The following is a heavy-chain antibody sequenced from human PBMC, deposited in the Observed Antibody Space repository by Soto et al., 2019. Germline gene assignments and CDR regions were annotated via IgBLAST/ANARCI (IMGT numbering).Heavy chain of an antibody. J-gene: IGHJ6*02. CDR3: ARDQIGTYSSRPGHYYDYYGMDV. CDR2: IIPIFGTA. CDR1: GGTFSSYA. Sequence: QVQLVQSGAEVKKPGSSVKVSCKASGGTFSSYAISWVRQAPGQGLEWMGGIIPIFGTANYAQKCQGRVRITAGEATRTAYMEVSSLRAEDTAVYYCARDQIGTYSSRPGHYYDYYGMDVWGQKTTVTVSS. D-gene: IGHD6-13*01. V-gene: IGHV1-69*01.